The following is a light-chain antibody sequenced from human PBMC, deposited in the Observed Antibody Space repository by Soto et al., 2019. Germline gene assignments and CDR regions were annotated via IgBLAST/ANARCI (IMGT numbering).Light chain of an antibody. CDR1: SSDIGLYNY. Sequence: QSALSQPASMSGSPGQSITIPCTGASSDIGLYNYVSWYQHHPGKAPKLLISEVNIRPSGLSDRFSASKAGNTASLTISGLQTEVEGYYYCSCLSTTSTPIVFGSGTKLTVL. CDR2: EVN. J-gene: IGLJ1*01. V-gene: IGLV2-14*01. CDR3: SCLSTTSTPIV.